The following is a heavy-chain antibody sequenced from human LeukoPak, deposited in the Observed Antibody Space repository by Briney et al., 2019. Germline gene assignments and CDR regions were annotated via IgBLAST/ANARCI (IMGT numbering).Heavy chain of an antibody. Sequence: GGSLRLSCAASGFTFCSYGMHWVRQAPGKGLEWVAVISYDGSNKYYADSVKGRFTISRDNSKNTLYLQMNSLRAEDTAVYYCARAAHWGFSFDYWGQGTLVTVSS. V-gene: IGHV3-30*03. D-gene: IGHD3-16*01. CDR3: ARAAHWGFSFDY. CDR1: GFTFCSYG. CDR2: ISYDGSNK. J-gene: IGHJ4*02.